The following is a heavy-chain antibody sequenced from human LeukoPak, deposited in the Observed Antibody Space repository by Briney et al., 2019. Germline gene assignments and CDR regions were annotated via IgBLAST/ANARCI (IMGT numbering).Heavy chain of an antibody. CDR3: AREGYASGWNDY. Sequence: PSETLSLTCTVSGASISSYYWSWIRQTPGKGLEWIGYIYYSGTTNYNPSFQRRVTISVDVSKNQFSLKLRSVTAADTAVYYCAREGYASGWNDYWGQGILVTVSS. CDR1: GASISSYY. V-gene: IGHV4-59*01. D-gene: IGHD6-19*01. CDR2: IYYSGTT. J-gene: IGHJ4*02.